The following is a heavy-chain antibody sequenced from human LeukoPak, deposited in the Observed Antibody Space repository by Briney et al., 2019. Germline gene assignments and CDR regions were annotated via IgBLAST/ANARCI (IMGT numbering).Heavy chain of an antibody. D-gene: IGHD2-2*01. CDR3: ARVPSPSESGSTSCYWDY. CDR1: GFTFSDYY. J-gene: IGHJ4*02. V-gene: IGHV3-11*01. CDR2: ISSSGSTI. Sequence: GGSLRLSCAASGFTFSDYYMSWIRQAPGKGLEWVSYISSSGSTIYYADSVKGRFTISRDNAKNSLYLQMNSLRAEDTAVYYCARVPSPSESGSTSCYWDYWGQGTLVTVSS.